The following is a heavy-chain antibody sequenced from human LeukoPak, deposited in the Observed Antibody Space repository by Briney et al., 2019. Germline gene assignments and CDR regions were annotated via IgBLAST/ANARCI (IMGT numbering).Heavy chain of an antibody. CDR2: INHSGST. D-gene: IGHD3-10*01. Sequence: SETLSLTCAVYGGSFSGYYWSWIRQPPGKGLEWIGEINHSGSTNYNPSLKSRVTISVDTSKNQFSLKLSSVTAADTAVYYCARGGLVRGSIDSLIAFDIWGQGIMVTVSS. V-gene: IGHV4-34*01. J-gene: IGHJ3*02. CDR3: ARGGLVRGSIDSLIAFDI. CDR1: GGSFSGYY.